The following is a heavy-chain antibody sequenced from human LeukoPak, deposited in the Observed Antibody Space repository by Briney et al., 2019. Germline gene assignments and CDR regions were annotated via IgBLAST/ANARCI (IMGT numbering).Heavy chain of an antibody. CDR2: INHSGST. Sequence: SETLSLTCAVYGGSFSGYYWSWIRQPPGKGLEYIGEINHSGSTNYNPSLKSRVTMSVDTSKNQFSLKLSSVTAADTAVYYCARVSGSSGPLDYWGQGTLVTVSS. J-gene: IGHJ4*02. D-gene: IGHD1-26*01. V-gene: IGHV4-34*01. CDR3: ARVSGSSGPLDY. CDR1: GGSFSGYY.